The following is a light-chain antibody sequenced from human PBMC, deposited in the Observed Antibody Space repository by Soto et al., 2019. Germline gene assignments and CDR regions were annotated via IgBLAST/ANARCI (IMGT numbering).Light chain of an antibody. V-gene: IGLV1-44*01. J-gene: IGLJ2*01. CDR2: SDN. CDR3: AAWDDTLNAAV. CDR1: SSNIGSHT. Sequence: QSVLTQPHSASGTPGQRVTISCSGSSSNIGSHTLNWYQPLPGSAPSLLIDSDNQRPSGVPARSSGSTSGTSASLAISGLQAEDEAEYYCAAWDDTLNAAVFGGGTKLTVL.